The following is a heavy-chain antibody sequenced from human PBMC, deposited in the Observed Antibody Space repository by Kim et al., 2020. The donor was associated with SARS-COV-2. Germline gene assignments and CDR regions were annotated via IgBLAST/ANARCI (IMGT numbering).Heavy chain of an antibody. CDR2: INPRNGDT. CDR1: GYTFIDYH. CDR3: GRVKWGGSAWRVAFDI. D-gene: IGHD1-26*01. V-gene: IGHV1-2*02. J-gene: IGHJ3*02. Sequence: ASVKVSCEASGYTFIDYHVHWVRQAPGQGLAWMGWINPRNGDTDYAPNIQGRVAMTRDTSIRTVYMEMSSLRSDDSAVYYCGRVKWGGSAWRVAFDIWGQ.